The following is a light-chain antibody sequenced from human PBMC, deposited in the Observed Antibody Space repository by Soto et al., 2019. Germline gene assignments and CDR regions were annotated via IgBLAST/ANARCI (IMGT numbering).Light chain of an antibody. V-gene: IGLV2-14*01. CDR1: SSDVGGYNF. Sequence: QSALTQPASVSGSPGQSITIFCTGSSSDVGGYNFVSWYQQHPGKAPKLMIYEVSKRPSGVYNRFSGSKSGNTASLTISGIQAEDEADYYCTSYSTSNSYVFGAGTKLTVL. CDR2: EVS. CDR3: TSYSTSNSYV. J-gene: IGLJ1*01.